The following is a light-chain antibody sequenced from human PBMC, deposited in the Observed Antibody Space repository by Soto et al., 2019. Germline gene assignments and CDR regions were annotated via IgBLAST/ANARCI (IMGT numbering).Light chain of an antibody. J-gene: IGKJ4*01. Sequence: DMQLTQSPSFLSASVGDRVTITCRASQGISSYLAWYQQKPGKAPKLLIYAASTLQSGVPSRFSGSGSGTEFTLTISSLQPEDFVTYYCQQLNSYLLTFGGGTKVEIK. CDR2: AAS. V-gene: IGKV1-9*01. CDR1: QGISSY. CDR3: QQLNSYLLT.